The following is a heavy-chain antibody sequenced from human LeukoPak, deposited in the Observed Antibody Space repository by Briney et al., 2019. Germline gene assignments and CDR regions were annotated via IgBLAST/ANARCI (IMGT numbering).Heavy chain of an antibody. Sequence: GGSLRLSCAASGFTFSSYWMSWVRQAPGKGLEWVANIKQDGSEKYYVDSVKGRFTISRDNAKNSLYLQMNSLRAEDTAVYYCAREGGYNTNCYDYWGQGTLVTVSS. V-gene: IGHV3-7*03. CDR1: GFTFSSYW. J-gene: IGHJ4*02. CDR3: AREGGYNTNCYDY. D-gene: IGHD5-24*01. CDR2: IKQDGSEK.